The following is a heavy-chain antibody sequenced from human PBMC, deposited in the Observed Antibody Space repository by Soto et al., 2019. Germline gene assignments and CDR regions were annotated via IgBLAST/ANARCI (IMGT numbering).Heavy chain of an antibody. CDR3: AKGGRQWLVTSDFNY. Sequence: PGGSLRLSCAASGFTFSSYWMHWVRQVPGKGLVWVSHINSDGSSTTYADSVKGRFTISRDSSKNTVSLEMTSLRAEDTAVYYCAKGGRQWLVTSDFNYWGQGALVTVSS. V-gene: IGHV3-74*01. CDR2: INSDGSST. CDR1: GFTFSSYW. J-gene: IGHJ4*02. D-gene: IGHD6-19*01.